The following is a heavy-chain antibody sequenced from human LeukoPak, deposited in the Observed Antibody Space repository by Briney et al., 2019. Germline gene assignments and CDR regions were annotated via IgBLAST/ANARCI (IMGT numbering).Heavy chain of an antibody. CDR3: ARDPSSNFDWSEGSSDY. Sequence: SETLSLTCTVSGGSISSYYWSWIRQPAGKGLEWIGRIYTSGSTNYNPSLKSRVTMSVDTSKNQFSLKLSSVTAADTAVYYCARDPSSNFDWSEGSSDYWGQGTLVTASS. D-gene: IGHD3-9*01. V-gene: IGHV4-4*07. CDR1: GGSISSYY. J-gene: IGHJ4*02. CDR2: IYTSGST.